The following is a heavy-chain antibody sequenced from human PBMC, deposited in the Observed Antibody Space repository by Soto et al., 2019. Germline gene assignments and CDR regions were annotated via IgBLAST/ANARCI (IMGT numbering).Heavy chain of an antibody. J-gene: IGHJ4*02. CDR2: INVGNGNT. V-gene: IGHV1-3*01. CDR1: GVTFTSSA. CDR3: ARSVGAALSDY. Sequence: ASVKVSCEACGVTFTSSARQWVRQAPGQRLEWMGWINVGNGNTKYSQKFQGRVTITRDTSASTAYMELSSLRSEDTAVHYCARSVGAALSDYWGQGTLVTVSS. D-gene: IGHD1-26*01.